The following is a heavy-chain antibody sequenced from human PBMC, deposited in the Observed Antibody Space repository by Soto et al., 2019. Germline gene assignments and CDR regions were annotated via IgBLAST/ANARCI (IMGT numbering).Heavy chain of an antibody. J-gene: IGHJ4*02. CDR3: AREFTMVRGVISHFDY. D-gene: IGHD3-10*01. CDR2: IWYDGSNK. Sequence: GGSLRLSCAASGFTLSSYGMHWVRQAPGKGLEWVAVIWYDGSNKYYADSVKGRFTISRDNSKNTLYLQMNSLRAEDTAVYYCAREFTMVRGVISHFDYWGQGTLVTVSS. V-gene: IGHV3-33*01. CDR1: GFTLSSYG.